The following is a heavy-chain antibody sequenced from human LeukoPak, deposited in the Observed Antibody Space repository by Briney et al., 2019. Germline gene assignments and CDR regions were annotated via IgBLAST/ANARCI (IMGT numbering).Heavy chain of an antibody. J-gene: IGHJ4*02. CDR1: GFTFSSYD. Sequence: PGRSLRLSCTASGFTFSSYDMHWVRQAPGKGLAWVAVISYDGSNTNYADSVKGRFTISRDNSKNTLYLQMDSLRTEDTAMYYCARCESAYDPPDFWGQGTLVTVSS. D-gene: IGHD3-3*01. CDR2: ISYDGSNT. CDR3: ARCESAYDPPDF. V-gene: IGHV3-30*03.